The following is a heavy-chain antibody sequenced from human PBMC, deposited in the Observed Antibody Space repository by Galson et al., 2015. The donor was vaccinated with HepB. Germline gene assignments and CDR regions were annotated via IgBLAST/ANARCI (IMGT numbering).Heavy chain of an antibody. CDR2: IYPGDSDT. CDR3: ARVSRDGYNSVLDLAFDI. CDR1: GYSFTSYW. V-gene: IGHV5-51*03. Sequence: QSGAEVKKPGESLKISCKGSGYSFTSYWIGWVRQMPGKGLEWMGIIYPGDSDTRYSPSFQGQVTISADKSISTAYLQWSSLKASDTAMYYCARVSRDGYNSVLDLAFDIWGQGTMVTVSS. J-gene: IGHJ3*02. D-gene: IGHD5-24*01.